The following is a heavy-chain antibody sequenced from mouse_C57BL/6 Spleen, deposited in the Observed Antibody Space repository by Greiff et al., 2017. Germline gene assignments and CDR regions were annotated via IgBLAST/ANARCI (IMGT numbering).Heavy chain of an antibody. V-gene: IGHV6-3*01. CDR1: GFTFSNYW. D-gene: IGHD2-14*01. Sequence: EVKLMESGGGLVQPGGSMKLSCVASGFTFSNYWMNWVRQSPEKGLEWVAQIRLKSDNYATHYAESVKGRFTISRDDSKSSVYLQMNNLRAEDTGIYYCTGRSTWYFDVWGTGTTVTVSS. CDR2: IRLKSDNYAT. J-gene: IGHJ1*03. CDR3: TGRSTWYFDV.